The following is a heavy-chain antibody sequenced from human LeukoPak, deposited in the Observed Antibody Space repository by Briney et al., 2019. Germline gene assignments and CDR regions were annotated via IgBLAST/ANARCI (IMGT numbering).Heavy chain of an antibody. CDR1: GFTFSSYA. D-gene: IGHD3-22*01. CDR3: ARGGSVSGYYTTY. J-gene: IGHJ4*02. V-gene: IGHV3-30-3*01. Sequence: PGRSLRLSCAASGFTFSSYAMHWVRQAPGKGLEWVAVVSFDGDNKYYADSVKDRFTISRDNSQNTLYLQLNSLRAEDTAVYYCARGGSVSGYYTTYWGQGTLVTVSS. CDR2: VSFDGDNK.